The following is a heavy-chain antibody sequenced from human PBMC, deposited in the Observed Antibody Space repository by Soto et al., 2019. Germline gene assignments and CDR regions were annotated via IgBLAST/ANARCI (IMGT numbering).Heavy chain of an antibody. D-gene: IGHD5-12*01. CDR1: GGTFSSYA. Sequence: GASVKVSCKASGGTFSSYAISWVRQAPGQGLEWMGGIIPIFGTANYAQKFQGRVTITADESTSTAYMELSSLRSEDTAVYYCARDDVATISYYGMDVWGQGTTVTVSS. V-gene: IGHV1-69*13. J-gene: IGHJ6*02. CDR2: IIPIFGTA. CDR3: ARDDVATISYYGMDV.